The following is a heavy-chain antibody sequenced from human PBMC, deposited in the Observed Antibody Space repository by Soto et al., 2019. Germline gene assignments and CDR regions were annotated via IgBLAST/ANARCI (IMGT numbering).Heavy chain of an antibody. CDR2: VDSAGSGT. J-gene: IGHJ4*02. V-gene: IGHV3-74*01. CDR3: ATVFEH. CDR1: GFPFTGYW. Sequence: VPLVESRGGSVQPGGSLRLSCAASGFPFTGYWMHWVRQVPGKGPVWVARVDSAGSGTSYADSVKGRFTISRDNAKNTVSLQMDSLRVEDTAVYYCATVFEHWGQGIPVTVSS.